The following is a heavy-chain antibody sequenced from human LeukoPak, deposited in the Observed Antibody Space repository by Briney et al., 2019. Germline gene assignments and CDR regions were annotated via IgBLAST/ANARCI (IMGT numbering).Heavy chain of an antibody. V-gene: IGHV3-23*01. Sequence: GGSLRLSCPASGFTFSSYAMSWVRQAPGKGLEWLSGISGSGGSTYYAVSVKGRFTISRDNSKNPLYLQMNSLRAEDTAVYYCAKDKAYCSGGSCYNAFDIWGQGTMVTVSS. CDR3: AKDKAYCSGGSCYNAFDI. D-gene: IGHD2-15*01. CDR2: ISGSGGST. J-gene: IGHJ3*02. CDR1: GFTFSSYA.